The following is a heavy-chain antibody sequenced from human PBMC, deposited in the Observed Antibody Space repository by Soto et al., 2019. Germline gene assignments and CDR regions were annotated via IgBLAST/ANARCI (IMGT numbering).Heavy chain of an antibody. CDR2: IIPIFGTA. Sequence: QVQLVQSGAEVKKPGSSVKVSCKASGGTFSSYAISWVRQAPGQGLEWMGGIIPIFGTANYAQKFQGRVKINADESTSTAYMELSRLSSEDTAVYYCASHMATITIGRWYFDLWGRGTLVTVSS. CDR3: ASHMATITIGRWYFDL. D-gene: IGHD5-12*01. J-gene: IGHJ2*01. CDR1: GGTFSSYA. V-gene: IGHV1-69*12.